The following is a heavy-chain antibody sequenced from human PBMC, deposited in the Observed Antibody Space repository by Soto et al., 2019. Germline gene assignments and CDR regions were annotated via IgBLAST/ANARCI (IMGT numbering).Heavy chain of an antibody. CDR2: ISSTNSR. CDR1: GFKFSSYD. J-gene: IGHJ6*02. CDR3: AIHDPYYYGMDV. V-gene: IGHV3-48*02. Sequence: PWGSLRLSCATSGFKFSSYDMNWVRQAPGKGPEWVSYISSTNSRYYADSVKGRFTISRDNAKNSLFLQMNSLRDEDTAVYFCAIHDPYYYGMDVWGQGTTVTVSS.